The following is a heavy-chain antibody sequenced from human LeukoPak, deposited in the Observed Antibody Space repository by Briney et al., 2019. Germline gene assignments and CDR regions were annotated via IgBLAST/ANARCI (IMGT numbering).Heavy chain of an antibody. CDR1: GCTFTSYY. CDR2: INPNSGGT. V-gene: IGHV1-2*02. Sequence: ASVKVSFKASGCTFTSYYMHWVRQAPGQGLEWMGWINPNSGGTNYAQKFQGRVTMTRDTSISTAYMELSRLRSDETAVYYCARVGYRGSPHDAFDIWGQGTMVTVSS. J-gene: IGHJ3*02. CDR3: ARVGYRGSPHDAFDI. D-gene: IGHD1-26*01.